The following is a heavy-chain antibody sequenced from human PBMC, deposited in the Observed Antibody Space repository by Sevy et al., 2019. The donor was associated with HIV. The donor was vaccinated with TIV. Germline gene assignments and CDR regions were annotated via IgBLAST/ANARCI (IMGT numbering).Heavy chain of an antibody. CDR1: GFTVSSNY. V-gene: IGHV3-53*01. CDR2: IYMGGST. CDR3: ARSLYSYGRIDY. Sequence: GGSLRLSCAASGFTVSSNYMSWVRQAPGKGLEWVSVIYMGGSTYYADSVKGRFTISGDNSKNTLYLQMNSLRAEDTAVYYCARSLYSYGRIDYWGQGTLVTVSS. D-gene: IGHD5-18*01. J-gene: IGHJ4*02.